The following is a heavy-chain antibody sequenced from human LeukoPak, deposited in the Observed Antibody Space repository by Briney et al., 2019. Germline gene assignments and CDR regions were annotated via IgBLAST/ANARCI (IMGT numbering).Heavy chain of an antibody. J-gene: IGHJ4*02. V-gene: IGHV4-34*01. CDR2: INHSGST. CDR3: ASEARVGYNSTDY. CDR1: GGSFSGYY. Sequence: PSETLSLTCAVYGGSFSGYYWSWIRQPPGKGLEWIGEINHSGSTNYNPSLKSRVTISVDTSKNQFSLKLSSVTAADTAVYYCASEARVGYNSTDYWGQGTLVTVSS. D-gene: IGHD5-24*01.